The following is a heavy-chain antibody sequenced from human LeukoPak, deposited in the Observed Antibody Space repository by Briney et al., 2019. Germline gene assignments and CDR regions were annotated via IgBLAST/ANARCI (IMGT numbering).Heavy chain of an antibody. CDR1: GHTFTSYY. V-gene: IGHV1-46*01. CDR2: INPSGGTR. Sequence: GSLKLSCEASGHTFTSYYMHWVRQAPGQGPEWMGIINPSGGTRRYAQKFQDRATMTRDMSTSTVYLDLSSLSSEDTAVYYYARGHDSSGFFDYWGQGTLVTVSS. D-gene: IGHD3-22*01. J-gene: IGHJ4*02. CDR3: ARGHDSSGFFDY.